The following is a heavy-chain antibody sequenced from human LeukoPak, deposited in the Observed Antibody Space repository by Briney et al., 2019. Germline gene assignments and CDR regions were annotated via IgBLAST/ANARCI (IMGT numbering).Heavy chain of an antibody. J-gene: IGHJ6*03. Sequence: PSETLSLTCTVSGGSISSYYWSWIRQPPGKGLEWIGYIYYSGSTNYNPSLKSRVTISVDTSKNQFSLKLSSVTAADTAVYYCARDNVPGAVPGVYYYYYYMDVWGKGTTVTVSS. V-gene: IGHV4-59*12. CDR2: IYYSGST. CDR3: ARDNVPGAVPGVYYYYYYMDV. CDR1: GGSISSYY. D-gene: IGHD3-10*02.